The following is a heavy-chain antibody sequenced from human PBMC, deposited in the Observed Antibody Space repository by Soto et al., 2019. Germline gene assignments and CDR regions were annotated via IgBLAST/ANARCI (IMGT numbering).Heavy chain of an antibody. J-gene: IGHJ4*02. CDR3: SRDHHYHN. CDR2: IKHDGNEI. Sequence: EVQLVESGGGLVQPGGSLRLSCAASGFSFTGYWMSWVRQAPGKGLEWVANIKHDGNEIHYLDSVKGRFTISRDNAKSSLHLQMNSLRVEATAVYYCSRDHHYHNWGQGTLVTVSS. CDR1: GFSFTGYW. V-gene: IGHV3-7*03. D-gene: IGHD3-10*01.